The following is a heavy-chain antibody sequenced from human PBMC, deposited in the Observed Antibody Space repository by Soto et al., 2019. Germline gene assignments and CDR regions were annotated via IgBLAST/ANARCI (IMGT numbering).Heavy chain of an antibody. V-gene: IGHV1-18*01. D-gene: IGHD5-12*01. CDR2: ISTYNGDT. J-gene: IGHJ6*02. Sequence: ASVKVSCKASGYTFTRSGISWVRQAPGQGLEWMGLISTYNGDTNYAQTFQGRVTMTTDTSTSTVHMEVRSLRSDDTAVYYCAREGVAPYYYYGMDVWGQGTPVTVSS. CDR3: AREGVAPYYYYGMDV. CDR1: GYTFTRSG.